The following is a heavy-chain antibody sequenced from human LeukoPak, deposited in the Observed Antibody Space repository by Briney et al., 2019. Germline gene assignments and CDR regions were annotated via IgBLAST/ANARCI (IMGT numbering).Heavy chain of an antibody. CDR3: ARLETSVTEHNWFDP. CDR1: GASISSSASY. J-gene: IGHJ5*02. CDR2: VGGSNYYRGST. Sequence: SETLSLTCTVSGASISSSASYWGWIRQPPWKGLEWIGSVGGSNYYRGSTYYNPSLKSRVTIHVDTSKDQFSLKLSSVTAADTAVYYCARLETSVTEHNWFDPWGQGTLVTVSS. D-gene: IGHD2-21*02. V-gene: IGHV4-39*01.